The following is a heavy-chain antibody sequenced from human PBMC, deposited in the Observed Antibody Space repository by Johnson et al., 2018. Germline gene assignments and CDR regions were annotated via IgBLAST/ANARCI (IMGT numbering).Heavy chain of an antibody. V-gene: IGHV1-69*01. CDR1: GGTFSRYA. J-gene: IGHJ6*02. CDR2: IIPIFGTE. CDR3: ARGMYSSSWYYYYARDG. D-gene: IGHD6-13*01. Sequence: VQLVESGAEVKKPGSSVKVSCNASGGTFSRYAISWVRQAPGQGLEWMGGIIPIFGTENYAQKFQDRVTITADESTRTAYMELSRRRSEDTAVFYCARGMYSSSWYYYYARDGWGQGTTVTVSS.